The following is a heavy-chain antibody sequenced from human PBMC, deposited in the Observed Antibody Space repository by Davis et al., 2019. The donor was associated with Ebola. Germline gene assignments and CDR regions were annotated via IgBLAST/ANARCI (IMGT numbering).Heavy chain of an antibody. CDR1: GFTFSSYA. D-gene: IGHD3-10*01. CDR3: ASGWGDFYYYGMDV. J-gene: IGHJ6*02. V-gene: IGHV4-34*01. Sequence: GSLRLSCAASGFTFSSYAMHWVRQPPGKGLEWIGEINHSGSTNYNPSLKSRVTISVDTSKNQFSLKLSSVTAADTAVYYCASGWGDFYYYGMDVWGQGTTVTVSS. CDR2: INHSGST.